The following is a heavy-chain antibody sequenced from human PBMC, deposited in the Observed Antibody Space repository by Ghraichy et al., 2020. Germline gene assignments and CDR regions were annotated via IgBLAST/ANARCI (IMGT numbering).Heavy chain of an antibody. CDR1: GYSFTSYW. Sequence: GGSLRLSCKGSGYSFTSYWIGWVRQMPGKGLEWMGIIYPGDSDTRYSPSFQGQVTISADKSISTAYLQWSSLKASDTAMYYCARQEGYCSSTSCTGIDYWGQGTLVTVSS. CDR3: ARQEGYCSSTSCTGIDY. CDR2: IYPGDSDT. V-gene: IGHV5-51*01. D-gene: IGHD2-2*01. J-gene: IGHJ4*02.